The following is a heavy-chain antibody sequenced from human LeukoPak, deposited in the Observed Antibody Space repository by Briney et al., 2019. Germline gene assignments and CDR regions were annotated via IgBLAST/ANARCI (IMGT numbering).Heavy chain of an antibody. J-gene: IGHJ4*02. CDR1: GFTFSTYA. CDR2: ITGNVAST. CDR3: AKLSGYSYGYGHHLDF. D-gene: IGHD5-18*01. V-gene: IGHV3-23*01. Sequence: GGSLRLSCAASGFTFSTYAMTWVRQAPGKGLEWVSAITGNVASTYYADSVKGRFPISRDNSKNTLYLQMNSLRGEDTAVYNCAKLSGYSYGYGHHLDFWGQGSLVTVSS.